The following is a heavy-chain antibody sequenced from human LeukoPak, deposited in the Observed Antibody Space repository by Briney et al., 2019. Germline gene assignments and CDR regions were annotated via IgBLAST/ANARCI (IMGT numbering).Heavy chain of an antibody. V-gene: IGHV3-23*01. CDR1: GFTFSSYA. CDR3: AKARGSSGYYFDY. Sequence: GGSLRLSCAASGFTFSSYAMSWVRQAPGKGLEWDSAISGSGGSTYYADSVKGRFTISRDNSKNTLYLQMNSLRAEDTAVYYCAKARGSSGYYFDYWGQGTLVTVSS. CDR2: ISGSGGST. J-gene: IGHJ4*02. D-gene: IGHD3-22*01.